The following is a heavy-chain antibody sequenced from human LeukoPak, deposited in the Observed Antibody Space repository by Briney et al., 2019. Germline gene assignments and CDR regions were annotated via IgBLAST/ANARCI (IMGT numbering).Heavy chain of an antibody. V-gene: IGHV4-39*01. CDR1: GGSVSSTNYY. CDR2: IYYSGVT. CDR3: ERHGGYSYGTGEVEY. Sequence: PSETLSLTCTVSGGSVSSTNYYWGWIRQPPRKWLEWIVTIYYSGVTHYNPSLKTRVTISADTSKNQFSMKLTSVTARHTAVYSCERHGGYSYGTGEVEYWGQGTLVTVSS. J-gene: IGHJ4*02. D-gene: IGHD5-18*01.